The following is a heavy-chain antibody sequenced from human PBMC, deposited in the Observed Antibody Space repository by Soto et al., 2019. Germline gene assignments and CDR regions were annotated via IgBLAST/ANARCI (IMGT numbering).Heavy chain of an antibody. J-gene: IGHJ5*02. V-gene: IGHV4-39*01. D-gene: IGHD6-13*01. CDR3: ARVTLSSTWSNNWFDP. Sequence: QLQLQESGPGLVKPSETLSLTCTVSGGSISSSSYYWGWIRQPPGKGLEWIGSIYYSGRTYYNPSLKSRVTISVATSKNQFSLKLSSVTAADTAVYYCARVTLSSTWSNNWFDPWGQGTLVTVSS. CDR1: GGSISSSSYY. CDR2: IYYSGRT.